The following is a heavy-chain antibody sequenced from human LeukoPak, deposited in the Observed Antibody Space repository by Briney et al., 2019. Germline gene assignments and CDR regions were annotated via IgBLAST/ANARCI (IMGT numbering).Heavy chain of an antibody. J-gene: IGHJ4*02. Sequence: PGESLRLSCAASSFAFGTYAMSWVRQAPGKGLEWVSSICGSGDTTYYADSVKGRFTVSRNNSKNTLYLQMNSLRADDTAVYYCAKASGGSCYSSCGYWGQGTLVTVSS. CDR2: ICGSGDTT. D-gene: IGHD2-15*01. CDR3: AKASGGSCYSSCGY. V-gene: IGHV3-23*01. CDR1: SFAFGTYA.